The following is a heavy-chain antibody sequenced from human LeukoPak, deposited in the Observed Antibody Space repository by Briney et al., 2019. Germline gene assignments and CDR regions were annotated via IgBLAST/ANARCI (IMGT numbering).Heavy chain of an antibody. CDR3: AREYCSTTRCYMADY. CDR1: GGSVSSGSYY. V-gene: IGHV4-61*01. Sequence: PSEALSLTCTVSGGSVSSGSYYWSWIRQPPGKGLEWIGYFYYSGSTNYNPSLKSRVTISMDTSKNQFSLRLNSVTAADTAVYYCAREYCSTTRCYMADYWGQGTLVTVSS. CDR2: FYYSGST. D-gene: IGHD2-2*01. J-gene: IGHJ4*02.